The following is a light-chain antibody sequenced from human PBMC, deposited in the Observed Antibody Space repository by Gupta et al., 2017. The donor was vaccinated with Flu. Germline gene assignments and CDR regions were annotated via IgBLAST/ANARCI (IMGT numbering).Light chain of an antibody. Sequence: QSDLTQPASVSGSPGQWVTISCTGTSSDFGAYNYVSWYQQHPGKAPKLMIYEVSKRPAGVSSRFSGFKSVNTASLTISGLQAEDEADYYSGSYTSSSPCVFGGGTKLTVL. J-gene: IGLJ3*02. V-gene: IGLV2-14*01. CDR1: SSDFGAYNY. CDR2: EVS. CDR3: GSYTSSSPCV.